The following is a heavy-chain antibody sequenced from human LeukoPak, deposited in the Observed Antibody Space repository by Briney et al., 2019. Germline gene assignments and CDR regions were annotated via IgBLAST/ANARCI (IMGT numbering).Heavy chain of an antibody. V-gene: IGHV1-2*02. Sequence: GASVKVSCKASGYAFTGYYIHWVRQAPGQGLEWMGWINPNSGGTNNAQNFQDRVTMTRDTSISTAYMELSRLRSDDTAVYYCAKDEYSGYEGYFDYWGQGTLVTVSS. CDR2: INPNSGGT. CDR3: AKDEYSGYEGYFDY. J-gene: IGHJ4*02. D-gene: IGHD5-12*01. CDR1: GYAFTGYY.